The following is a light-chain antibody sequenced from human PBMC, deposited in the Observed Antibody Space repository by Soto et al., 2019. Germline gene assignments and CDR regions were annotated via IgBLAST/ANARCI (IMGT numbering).Light chain of an antibody. Sequence: DIQMTQFPSSVSASVGDRVTITCRASQTIGIYLNWYQQKPGKAPKFLIYAASTLPRGVSSRFSGSGYGTDFTLTITSLQPEDFAPYYCQQSYSIPVTFGQGTRLEIK. CDR3: QQSYSIPVT. CDR2: AAS. CDR1: QTIGIY. V-gene: IGKV1-39*01. J-gene: IGKJ5*01.